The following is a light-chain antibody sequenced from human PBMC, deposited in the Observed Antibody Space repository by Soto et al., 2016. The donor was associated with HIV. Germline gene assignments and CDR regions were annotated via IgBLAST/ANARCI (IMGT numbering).Light chain of an antibody. CDR2: GAS. V-gene: IGKV1-16*02. J-gene: IGKJ4*01. CDR3: QQYKTYPLT. Sequence: DIQMTQSPSSLSASVGDTVTITCRASQDINNYLAWFQQKPGKAPKSLIYGASTLQSGVSSKFSGIRSGTDFTLTISSLQPGDFATYFCQQYKTYPLTFGGGTKVQIK. CDR1: QDINNY.